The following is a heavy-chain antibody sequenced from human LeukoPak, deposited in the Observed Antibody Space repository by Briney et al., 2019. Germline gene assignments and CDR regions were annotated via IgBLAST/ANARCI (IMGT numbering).Heavy chain of an antibody. V-gene: IGHV1-3*03. Sequence: ASVKVSCKASGYTFTSYAMHWVRQAPGQRLEWMGWINAGNGNTKYSQEFQGRVTITRDTSGSTAYMELSSLRSEDMAVHYCARVYDYVWGSYPNLDYWGQGTLVTVSS. J-gene: IGHJ4*02. D-gene: IGHD3-16*01. CDR2: INAGNGNT. CDR3: ARVYDYVWGSYPNLDY. CDR1: GYTFTSYA.